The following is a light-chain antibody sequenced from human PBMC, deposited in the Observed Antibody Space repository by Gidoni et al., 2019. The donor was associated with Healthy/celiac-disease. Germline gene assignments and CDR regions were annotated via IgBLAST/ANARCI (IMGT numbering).Light chain of an antibody. CDR1: QSVSYSSNNKNY. V-gene: IGKV4-1*01. J-gene: IGKJ2*01. CDR3: QQYYSTPYT. Sequence: DIVMTQSPDSLAVSLGKRATINCESSQSVSYSSNNKNYLAWYQQQPGQPPKLLIYGASTRESGVPDRCSGSGSGTDFTLTISILHAEYVAVYYCQQYYSTPYTFGQGTKLEIK. CDR2: GAS.